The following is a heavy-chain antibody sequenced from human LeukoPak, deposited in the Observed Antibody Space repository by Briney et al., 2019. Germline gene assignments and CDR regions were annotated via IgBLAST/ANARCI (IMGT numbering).Heavy chain of an antibody. Sequence: GSLKISCKGSGYSFTSYWIGWVRQMPGKGLEWMGIIYPGDSDTRYSPSFQGQVTISADKSISTAYLQWSSLKASDTAMYYCARVTGYSSGWESGYLYYSDYWGQRTLVTVSS. V-gene: IGHV5-51*01. CDR1: GYSFTSYW. CDR2: IYPGDSDT. J-gene: IGHJ4*02. CDR3: ARVTGYSSGWESGYLYYSDY. D-gene: IGHD6-19*01.